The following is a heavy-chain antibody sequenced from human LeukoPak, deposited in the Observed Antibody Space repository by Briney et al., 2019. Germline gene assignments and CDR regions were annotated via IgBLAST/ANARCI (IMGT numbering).Heavy chain of an antibody. Sequence: ASVKVSCKASGYTFTSYDINWVRQATGQGLEWMGWMNPNSGNTGYAQKFQGRVTITRNTSISTAYMELSSLRSEDTAVYYCARDPSIAVAGVFDYWGQGTQVTVSS. CDR3: ARDPSIAVAGVFDY. J-gene: IGHJ4*02. CDR1: GYTFTSYD. D-gene: IGHD6-19*01. V-gene: IGHV1-8*03. CDR2: MNPNSGNT.